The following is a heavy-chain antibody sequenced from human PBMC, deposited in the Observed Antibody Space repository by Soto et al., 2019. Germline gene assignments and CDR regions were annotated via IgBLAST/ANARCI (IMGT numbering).Heavy chain of an antibody. J-gene: IGHJ4*02. Sequence: GGSLRLSCAASGFTFSSYEMNWVRQAPGKGLEWVSYISSSGSPIYYADSVKGRFTISRDNAKNSLYLQMNSLRAEDTAVYYCARKFYLWERYYYDSSGYRHFDYWGQGTLVTISS. CDR1: GFTFSSYE. V-gene: IGHV3-48*03. D-gene: IGHD3-22*01. CDR3: ARKFYLWERYYYDSSGYRHFDY. CDR2: ISSSGSPI.